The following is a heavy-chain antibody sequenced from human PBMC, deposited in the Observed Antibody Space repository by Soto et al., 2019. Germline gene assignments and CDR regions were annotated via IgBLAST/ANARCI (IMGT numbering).Heavy chain of an antibody. Sequence: SVKVSCKASGGTFSTYTITWVRQAPGQGLEWMGRIIPIIGIINYAQKFQGRVTISADKFTGTAYMELSSLRSEDTAVYYCASNHLGTTPYGMDVWGQGTTVTVSS. CDR3: ASNHLGTTPYGMDV. V-gene: IGHV1-69*02. D-gene: IGHD1-7*01. J-gene: IGHJ6*02. CDR2: IIPIIGII. CDR1: GGTFSTYT.